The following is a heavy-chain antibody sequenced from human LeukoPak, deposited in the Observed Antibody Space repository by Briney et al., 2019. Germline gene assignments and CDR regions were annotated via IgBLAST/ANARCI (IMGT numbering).Heavy chain of an antibody. CDR1: GYTFTSYG. D-gene: IGHD2-2*01. CDR2: ISAYNGNT. CDR3: ARVPVVVLPTAYCFDY. V-gene: IGHV1-18*01. Sequence: ASVKVSCKASGYTFTSYGISWVRQAPGQGPEWMGWISAYNGNTIYAQNLQGRVTMTTDTSTSTAYMELRSLRSDDTAVYYCARVPVVVLPTAYCFDYWGQGTLVTVSS. J-gene: IGHJ4*02.